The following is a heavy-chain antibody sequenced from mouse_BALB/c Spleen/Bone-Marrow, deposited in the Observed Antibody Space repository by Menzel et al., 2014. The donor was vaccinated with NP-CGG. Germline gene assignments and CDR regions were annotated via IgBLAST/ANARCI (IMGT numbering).Heavy chain of an antibody. D-gene: IGHD1-1*01. CDR3: AREPTVVAGAWFAY. CDR2: IWGDGST. Sequence: VKLVESGPGLVSPSQSLSITCTVSGFSLTGYGVNWVRQPPGKGLEWLGMIWGDGSTDYNSALKSRLSISKDNSKSQVFLKMNSLQTDDTARYYCAREPTVVAGAWFAYWGQGTLVTVSA. CDR1: GFSLTGYG. V-gene: IGHV2-6-7*01. J-gene: IGHJ3*01.